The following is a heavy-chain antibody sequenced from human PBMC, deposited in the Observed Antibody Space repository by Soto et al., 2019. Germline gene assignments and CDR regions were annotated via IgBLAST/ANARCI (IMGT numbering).Heavy chain of an antibody. CDR2: IWHDGGDK. CDR1: GLIFSKYG. Sequence: QVQLVESGGGVVQPGTSLRLSCAASGLIFSKYGMHWVRQAPGKGLEWVAIIWHDGGDKYYADSMRGRFTISRDNSKNTLYLQLNGLRAEDTAVYYCASWLEPSSYYGLDVWGRGTTVTVSS. J-gene: IGHJ6*02. D-gene: IGHD1-1*01. CDR3: ASWLEPSSYYGLDV. V-gene: IGHV3-33*01.